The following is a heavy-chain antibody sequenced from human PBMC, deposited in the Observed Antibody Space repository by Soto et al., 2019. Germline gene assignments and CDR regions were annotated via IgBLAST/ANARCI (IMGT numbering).Heavy chain of an antibody. J-gene: IGHJ4*02. CDR2: IDPSDSYT. D-gene: IGHD1-1*01. Sequence: GESLKISCKGSGYSFAIYWISWVRQMPGKGLEWMGRIDPSDSYTNYSPSFQGHVTISVDTSKNQFSLRLSSVTAADTAVYYCARERRDGQKCYFDYWGQGTLVTVSS. V-gene: IGHV5-10-1*01. CDR1: GYSFAIYW. CDR3: ARERRDGQKCYFDY.